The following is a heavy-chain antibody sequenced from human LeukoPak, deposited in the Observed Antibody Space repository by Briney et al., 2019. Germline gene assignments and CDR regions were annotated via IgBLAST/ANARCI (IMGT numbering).Heavy chain of an antibody. Sequence: GGSLRLSCAASGFTFSSYEMNWVRLAPGKGLEWVSYISSSGSTKYYADSVKGRFTISRDNAKNSLYLQMNSLRAEDTALYYCARDGPRSVSSSSYFDYWGQGTMVTVSS. V-gene: IGHV3-48*03. CDR1: GFTFSSYE. D-gene: IGHD6-13*01. J-gene: IGHJ4*02. CDR3: ARDGPRSVSSSSYFDY. CDR2: ISSSGSTK.